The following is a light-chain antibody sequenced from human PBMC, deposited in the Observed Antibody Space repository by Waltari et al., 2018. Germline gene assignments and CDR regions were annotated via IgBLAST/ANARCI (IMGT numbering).Light chain of an antibody. J-gene: IGKJ2*01. Sequence: DIQMTQSPPTLSASVGDRITMSCRASQGISNWLAWYQQKPGKDPKLLIYKASDLETGVPSRFSGSGSGTEFTLTISSLQPDDFATYYCQHYNSYPYTFGQGTKLEIK. CDR3: QHYNSYPYT. CDR1: QGISNW. CDR2: KAS. V-gene: IGKV1-5*03.